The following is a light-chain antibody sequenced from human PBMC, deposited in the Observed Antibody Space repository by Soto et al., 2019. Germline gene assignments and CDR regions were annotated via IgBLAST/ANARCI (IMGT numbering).Light chain of an antibody. Sequence: EIVMTQSPATLSVSPGERATLSCRASQSVSSNLAWYQQKPGQAPRLLIYGASNRDTSIPARFSGSGSGTEFTLTISSLQSEDFAVYYCQQYNNWPSWTFGQGTKVEIK. CDR3: QQYNNWPSWT. CDR1: QSVSSN. V-gene: IGKV3-15*01. CDR2: GAS. J-gene: IGKJ1*01.